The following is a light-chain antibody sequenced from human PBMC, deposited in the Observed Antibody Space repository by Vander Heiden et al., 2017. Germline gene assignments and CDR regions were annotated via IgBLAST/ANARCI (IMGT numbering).Light chain of an antibody. CDR2: GAS. Sequence: EIVMTQSPATLSVSPGERATLSCRASQSVSSNLAWYQQKPGQAPRLLIYGASTRGTCIPARFSRSGYGKEFTLTISSRQSEDFAVYYCQQDNNWPPLTFGGGTKVEIK. CDR3: QQDNNWPPLT. J-gene: IGKJ4*01. CDR1: QSVSSN. V-gene: IGKV3-15*01.